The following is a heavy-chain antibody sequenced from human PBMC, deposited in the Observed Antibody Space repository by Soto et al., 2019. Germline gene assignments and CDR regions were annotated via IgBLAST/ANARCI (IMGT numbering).Heavy chain of an antibody. Sequence: QVQLQESGPGLVKPSQTLSLTCTVSGGSISSGGYYWSWIRQHPGKGLEWIGYIYNSGSTYYNPSLXSXXTISADASKNQFSLKLSSVTAADPAVYYCARDPAPWGQGTLVTVSS. V-gene: IGHV4-31*03. CDR1: GGSISSGGYY. CDR2: IYNSGST. CDR3: ARDPAP. J-gene: IGHJ5*02.